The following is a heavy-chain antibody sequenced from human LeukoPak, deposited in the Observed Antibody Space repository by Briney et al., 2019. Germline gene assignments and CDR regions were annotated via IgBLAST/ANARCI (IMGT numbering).Heavy chain of an antibody. J-gene: IGHJ4*02. D-gene: IGHD4-17*01. CDR1: GFTFSSYA. CDR3: ARDLAYGPQGRYFDY. Sequence: GGSLRLSCAASGFTFSSYAMSWVRQAPGKGLEWVSAISGSGGSTYYADSVKGRFTISRDNSKNTLYLQMNSLRVEDTAVYYCARDLAYGPQGRYFDYWGQGTLVTVSS. CDR2: ISGSGGST. V-gene: IGHV3-23*01.